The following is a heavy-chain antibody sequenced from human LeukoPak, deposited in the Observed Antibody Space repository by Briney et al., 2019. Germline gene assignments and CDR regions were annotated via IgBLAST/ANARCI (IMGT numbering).Heavy chain of an antibody. CDR2: INPNSGGT. D-gene: IGHD2-8*01. CDR1: GYTFTGYY. CDR3: ARAPVKWYYFDY. Sequence: ASVKVSCKASGYTFTGYYMHWVRQAPGQGLEWMGWINPNSGGTNYAQKFQGRVTMTRDTSISTAYMELSRLRSDDTAVYYCARAPVKWYYFDYWGQGTLVTVSS. J-gene: IGHJ4*02. V-gene: IGHV1-2*02.